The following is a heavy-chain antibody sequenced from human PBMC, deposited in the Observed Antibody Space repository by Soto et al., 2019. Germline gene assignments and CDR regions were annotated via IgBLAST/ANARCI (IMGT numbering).Heavy chain of an antibody. CDR2: IYYSGTT. J-gene: IGHJ4*02. CDR3: AAGGGLPRYY. Sequence: SEDLSLTYTVSGGSISSSKYYWGWIRQPPGKVLEWIGSIYYSGTTYYNPSLNSRVTVSVDTSKNQFSLKLSSVTAADTAVYYCAAGGGLPRYYWGQGTLVTVS. V-gene: IGHV4-39*07. D-gene: IGHD5-12*01. CDR1: GGSISSSKYY.